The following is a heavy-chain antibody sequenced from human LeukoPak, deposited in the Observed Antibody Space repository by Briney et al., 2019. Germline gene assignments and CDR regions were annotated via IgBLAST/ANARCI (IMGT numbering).Heavy chain of an antibody. CDR2: IYSGGNS. J-gene: IGHJ4*02. D-gene: IGHD1-26*01. V-gene: IGHV3-66*01. CDR3: ARESTVGAPDF. Sequence: SGGSLRLSCAASGFTVSSNYMSWVRQAPGKGLEWVSVIYSGGNSYYADSVKGRFTISRDNSKNTLYLQMNSLRAEDTALYYCARESTVGAPDFWGQGTLVTVFS. CDR1: GFTVSSNY.